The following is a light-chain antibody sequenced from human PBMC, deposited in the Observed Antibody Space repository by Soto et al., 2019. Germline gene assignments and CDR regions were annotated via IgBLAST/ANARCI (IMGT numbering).Light chain of an antibody. CDR1: QSVSDW. Sequence: DVQMTQSPSSVTASVGETVTITCRASQSVSDWVAWYQQKPGKAPRLLMYSASTLQSGVPPRFRGSGSGTDCSLTITSLQAEDFATYFCQQAFSFPYTFGQGTKVDIK. J-gene: IGKJ2*01. CDR3: QQAFSFPYT. V-gene: IGKV1-12*01. CDR2: SAS.